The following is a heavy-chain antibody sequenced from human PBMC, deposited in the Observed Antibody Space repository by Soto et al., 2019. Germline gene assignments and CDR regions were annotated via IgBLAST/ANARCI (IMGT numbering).Heavy chain of an antibody. CDR2: INPNSGAT. CDR3: ATRDPGHY. Sequence: ASVKVSCKASGFNFAGYFLHWVRQTPGQGLEWMGWINPNSGATKDAQKFQGRVTMTWDTSTGTVYMELSSLRSEDTAVYYCATRDPGHYWGQGTLVTVSS. J-gene: IGHJ4*02. V-gene: IGHV1-2*02. CDR1: GFNFAGYF.